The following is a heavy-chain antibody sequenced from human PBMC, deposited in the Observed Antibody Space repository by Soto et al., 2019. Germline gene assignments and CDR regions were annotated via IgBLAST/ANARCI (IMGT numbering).Heavy chain of an antibody. J-gene: IGHJ4*02. CDR2: INTDGTST. V-gene: IGHV3-74*01. D-gene: IGHD2-15*01. CDR3: AREPFGGNPFDY. CDR1: GFTFSSFW. Sequence: EVHLVESGGGLVQPGGSLRLSCAASGFTFSSFWMHWVRHAPGKGLMWVSRINTDGTSTYYADSVKGRFTISRDNAKNTLYLQMNSLRAEDTAVFYCAREPFGGNPFDYWGQGTLVTVSS.